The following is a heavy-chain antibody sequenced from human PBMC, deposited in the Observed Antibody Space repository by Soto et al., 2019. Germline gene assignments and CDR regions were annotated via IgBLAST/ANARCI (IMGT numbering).Heavy chain of an antibody. D-gene: IGHD2-8*01. CDR1: GFTFSSYA. CDR2: ISYDGSNK. Sequence: QVQLVESGGGVVQPGRSLRVSCAASGFTFSSYAMHWVRQAPGKGLEWVAVISYDGSNKYYADSVKGRFTISRDNSKNTLYLQMNSLRAEDTAVYYCARDTGYCTNGVCSTYWYFDLWGRGTLVTVSS. CDR3: ARDTGYCTNGVCSTYWYFDL. J-gene: IGHJ2*01. V-gene: IGHV3-30-3*01.